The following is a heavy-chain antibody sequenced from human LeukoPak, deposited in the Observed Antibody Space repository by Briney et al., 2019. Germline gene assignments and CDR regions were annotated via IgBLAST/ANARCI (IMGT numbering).Heavy chain of an antibody. D-gene: IGHD1-26*01. Sequence: SETLSLTCTVSGGSVSSGSYYWSWIRQPPGKGLEWIEYIYYSGSTNYNPSLKSRVTISVDTSKNQFSLKLSSVTAADTAVYYCARGNLIVGASAWGQGTLVTVSS. V-gene: IGHV4-61*01. J-gene: IGHJ4*02. CDR3: ARGNLIVGASA. CDR2: IYYSGST. CDR1: GGSVSSGSYY.